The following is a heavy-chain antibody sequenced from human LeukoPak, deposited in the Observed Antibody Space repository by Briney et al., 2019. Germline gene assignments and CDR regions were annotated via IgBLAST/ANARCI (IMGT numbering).Heavy chain of an antibody. CDR2: ISGSGGST. J-gene: IGHJ3*02. Sequence: PGKSLRLSCAASGFILSHYGMHWVRQAPGKGLEWVSAISGSGGSTYYADSVKGRFTISRDNSRNTLYLQMNSLRAEDTAVYYCAQQWLILGAFDIWGQGTMVTVSS. CDR1: GFILSHYG. V-gene: IGHV3-23*01. CDR3: AQQWLILGAFDI. D-gene: IGHD6-19*01.